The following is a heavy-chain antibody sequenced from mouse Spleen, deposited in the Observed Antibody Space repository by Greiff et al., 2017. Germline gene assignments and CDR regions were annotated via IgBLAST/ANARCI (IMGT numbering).Heavy chain of an antibody. CDR2: ISNGGGST. J-gene: IGHJ3*01. D-gene: IGHD2-4*01. CDR1: GFTFSDYY. CDR3: ARPYYDYDEAWFAY. Sequence: EVQRVESGGGLVQPGGSLKLSCATSGFTFSDYYMYWVRQTPEKRLEWVAYISNGGGSTYYPDTVKGRFTISRDNAKNTLYLQMSRLKSEDTAMYYCARPYYDYDEAWFAYWGQGTLVTVSA. V-gene: IGHV5-12*02.